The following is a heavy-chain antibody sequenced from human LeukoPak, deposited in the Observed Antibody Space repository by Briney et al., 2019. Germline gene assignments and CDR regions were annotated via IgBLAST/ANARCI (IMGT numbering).Heavy chain of an antibody. CDR3: ANTNPEDYFDY. CDR1: GGSIRSSTYY. J-gene: IGHJ4*02. CDR2: IYYSGGT. D-gene: IGHD1-14*01. V-gene: IGHV4-39*07. Sequence: SETLSLTCAVSGGSIRSSTYYWGWIRQSPGKGLEWIASIYYSGGTYYNPSLKSRVIISVDTSKNQFSLKLRSVTAADTAVYYCANTNPEDYFDYWGQGILVTVSS.